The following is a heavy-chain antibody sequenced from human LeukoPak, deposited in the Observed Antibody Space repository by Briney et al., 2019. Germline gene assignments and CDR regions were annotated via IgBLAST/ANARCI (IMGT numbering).Heavy chain of an antibody. CDR2: IIPIFDTA. CDR3: ARDGAVSDTYYDFWSGYL. CDR1: GGTFRSYA. J-gene: IGHJ5*02. V-gene: IGHV1-69*05. Sequence: EASVKVSCKVSGGTFRSYAISWVRQPPGQGLEGMGSIIPIFDTANYAQKVQGRVTITTDESAYRAYMELSSLRSKDTAVYYCARDGAVSDTYYDFWSGYLWGQGTLVTVSS. D-gene: IGHD3-3*01.